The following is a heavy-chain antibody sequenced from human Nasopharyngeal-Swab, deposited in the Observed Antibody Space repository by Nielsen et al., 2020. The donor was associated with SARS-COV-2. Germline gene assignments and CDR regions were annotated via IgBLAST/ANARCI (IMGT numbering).Heavy chain of an antibody. Sequence: SQTLSLTCAVYGGSFSGYYWSWIRPPPGKGLEWIGEINHSGSTNYNPSLKSRVTISVDTSKNQFSLKLSSVTAADTAVYYCARHDYSNYNWGQGTLVTVSS. CDR2: INHSGST. CDR1: GGSFSGYY. V-gene: IGHV4-34*01. J-gene: IGHJ4*02. D-gene: IGHD4-11*01. CDR3: ARHDYSNYN.